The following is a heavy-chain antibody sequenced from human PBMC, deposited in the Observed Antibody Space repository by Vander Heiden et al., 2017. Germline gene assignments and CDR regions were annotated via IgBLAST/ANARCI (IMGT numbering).Heavy chain of an antibody. V-gene: IGHV1-69*01. Sequence: QVQLVQSGAEVKKPGSSVKVSCWSSGPSFRNYAINWVRQAPGQGPEWMGGIIPVSGIGNYAQKFQGRLTISADVSTSTAYMELNSLRSEDTAVYYCARARRYPESNVFNYWGQGTLVTVSS. J-gene: IGHJ4*02. CDR1: GPSFRNYA. CDR2: IIPVSGIG. CDR3: ARARRYPESNVFNY. D-gene: IGHD1-20*01.